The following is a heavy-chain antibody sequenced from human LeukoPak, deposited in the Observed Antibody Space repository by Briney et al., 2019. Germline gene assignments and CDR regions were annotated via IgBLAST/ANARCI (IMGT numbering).Heavy chain of an antibody. CDR1: GYTFTSYG. Sequence: ASVKVSCKASGYTFTSYGISWVRQAPGQGLEWMGWISAYNGNTSYAQKLQGRVTTTTDTSTSTAYMELRSLRSDDTAVYYCARDRAPYYDSSGRTDYWGQGTLVTVSS. D-gene: IGHD3-22*01. V-gene: IGHV1-18*01. J-gene: IGHJ4*02. CDR3: ARDRAPYYDSSGRTDY. CDR2: ISAYNGNT.